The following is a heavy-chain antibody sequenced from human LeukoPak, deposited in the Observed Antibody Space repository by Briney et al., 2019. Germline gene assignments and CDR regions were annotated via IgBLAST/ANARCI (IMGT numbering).Heavy chain of an antibody. CDR3: ARANFLYCSSSTCLFDY. CDR1: GYTFTDYY. V-gene: IGHV1-2*02. J-gene: IGHJ4*02. CDR2: INPNDGGT. D-gene: IGHD2-2*01. Sequence: EASVKVSCKASGYTFTDYYMHWVRQAPGQGFEWMGWINPNDGGTNYAQKFQGRVTMTRDTSISTAHMEVSRLRSGDTAVYYCARANFLYCSSSTCLFDYWGQGTLVTVS.